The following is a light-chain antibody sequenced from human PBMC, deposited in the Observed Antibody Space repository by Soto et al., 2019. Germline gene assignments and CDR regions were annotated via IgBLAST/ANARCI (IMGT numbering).Light chain of an antibody. CDR1: QSVSSSY. Sequence: EIVLTQSAGTLSLSPGERATPSWRASQSVSSSYLVWHQQKPGQAPRLLIYGASTRATGIPARFSGSGSGTDFTLAISSLQPEDSATYYCLQDINYPWTFGQGTKVDI. J-gene: IGKJ1*01. V-gene: IGKV3D-7*01. CDR2: GAS. CDR3: LQDINYPWT.